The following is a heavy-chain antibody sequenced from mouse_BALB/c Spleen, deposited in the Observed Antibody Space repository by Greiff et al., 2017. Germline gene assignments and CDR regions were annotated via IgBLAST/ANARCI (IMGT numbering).Heavy chain of an antibody. CDR1: GFAFSSYD. Sequence: EVMLVESGGGLVKPGGSLKLSCAASGFAFSSYDMSWVRQTPEKRLEWVAYISSGGGSTYYPDTVKGRFTISRDNAKNTLYLQMSSLKSEDTAMYYCARPYDYGGAWFAYWGQGTLVTVSA. V-gene: IGHV5-12-1*01. CDR2: ISSGGGST. J-gene: IGHJ3*01. CDR3: ARPYDYGGAWFAY. D-gene: IGHD2-4*01.